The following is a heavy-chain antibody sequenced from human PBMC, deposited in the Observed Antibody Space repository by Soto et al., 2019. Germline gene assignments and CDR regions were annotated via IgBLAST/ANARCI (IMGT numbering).Heavy chain of an antibody. J-gene: IGHJ5*02. V-gene: IGHV4-31*03. CDR3: ARESPGNWFDP. CDR1: GGSISSGGYY. CDR2: IYYSGST. Sequence: TLSLTCTVSGGSISSGGYYWSWIRQHPGKGLEWIGYIYYSGSTYYNPSLKSRVTISVDTSKNQFSLKLSSVTAADTAVYYCARESPGNWFDPWGQGTLVTVSS.